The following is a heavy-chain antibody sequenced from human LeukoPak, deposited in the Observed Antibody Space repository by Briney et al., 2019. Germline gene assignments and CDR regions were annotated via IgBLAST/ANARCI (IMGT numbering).Heavy chain of an antibody. Sequence: GASVKVSCKASGYTFTSYAMHWVRQAPGQRLEWMGWINAGNGNTKYSQKFQGRVTITRDTSASTAYMELSSLRSEDTAVYYCARVRGYYDSSGYYYYYYYGMDVWGQGTTVTASS. J-gene: IGHJ6*02. V-gene: IGHV1-3*01. CDR1: GYTFTSYA. D-gene: IGHD3-22*01. CDR2: INAGNGNT. CDR3: ARVRGYYDSSGYYYYYYYGMDV.